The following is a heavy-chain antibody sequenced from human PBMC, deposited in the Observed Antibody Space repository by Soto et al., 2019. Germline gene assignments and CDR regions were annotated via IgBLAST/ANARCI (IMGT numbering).Heavy chain of an antibody. J-gene: IGHJ4*02. V-gene: IGHV3-30-3*01. CDR2: ISYDGINK. CDR3: ASSLCSLEWSHHFDF. Sequence: GGSLRLSCAASGFTFDSYALHWVRQAPCKVLEWVAVISYDGINKYYAASVKGRFTISRDDSKNTLYLQMNSLRPEDTAVYYCASSLCSLEWSHHFDFCSQGTLVLVSS. D-gene: IGHD3-3*01. CDR1: GFTFDSYA.